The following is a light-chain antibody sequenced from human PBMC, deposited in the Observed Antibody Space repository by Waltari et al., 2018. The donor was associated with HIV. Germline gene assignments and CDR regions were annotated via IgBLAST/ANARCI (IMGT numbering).Light chain of an antibody. CDR3: QSADTTGTYRV. CDR2: KDN. Sequence: SYVLTQAPSVPVSSGQTARITCSGDASPQQIAYCYQQQTGQAPVLVIYKDNERPSGIPERFSGSSSGTTVTLTISGVQAEDEADYYCQSADTTGTYRVFGGGTKLTVL. J-gene: IGLJ3*02. V-gene: IGLV3-25*03. CDR1: ASPQQI.